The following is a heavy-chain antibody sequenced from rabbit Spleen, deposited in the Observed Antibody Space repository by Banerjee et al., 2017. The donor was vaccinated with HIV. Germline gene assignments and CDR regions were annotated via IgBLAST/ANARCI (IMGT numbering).Heavy chain of an antibody. Sequence: QSLEESGGDLVKPGASLTLTCIASGVSFSVSSYMCWVRQAPGKGLEWIACIDTGSSGFTYFASWAKGRFTISKTSSTTVTLQMTSLTAADTATYFCARDTSSSFSSYGMDLWGQGTLSPS. V-gene: IGHV1S40*01. CDR1: GVSFSVSSY. CDR3: ARDTSSSFSSYGMDL. D-gene: IGHD1-1*01. J-gene: IGHJ6*01. CDR2: IDTGSSGFT.